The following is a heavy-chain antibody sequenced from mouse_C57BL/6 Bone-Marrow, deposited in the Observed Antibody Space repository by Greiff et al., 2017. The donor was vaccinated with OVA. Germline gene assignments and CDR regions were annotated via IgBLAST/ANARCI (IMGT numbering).Heavy chain of an antibody. D-gene: IGHD2-4*01. CDR2: ISDGGSYT. CDR3: ARGDYDGVYFDY. J-gene: IGHJ2*01. Sequence: EVKLVESGGGLVKPGGSLKLSCAASGFTFSSYAMSWVRQTPEKRLEWVATISDGGSYTYYPDNVKGRFTISRDNAKNNLYLQMSHLKSEDTAMYYCARGDYDGVYFDYWGQGTTLTVSS. CDR1: GFTFSSYA. V-gene: IGHV5-4*03.